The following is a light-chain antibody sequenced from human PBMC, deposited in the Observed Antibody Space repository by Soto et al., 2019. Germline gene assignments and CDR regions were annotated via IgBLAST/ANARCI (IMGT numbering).Light chain of an antibody. V-gene: IGLV1-40*01. CDR2: GVN. CDR3: QSYASSLSGSV. J-gene: IGLJ1*01. Sequence: QSVLTQPPSVSGAPGQRVSISCTGSSSNIGARYVVYWYQQLPGTAPKLLVSGVNDRPSGVPDRFSSSTSGTSASLAITGLQAEDEADYYCQSYASSLSGSVFGTGTKLTVL. CDR1: SSNIGARYV.